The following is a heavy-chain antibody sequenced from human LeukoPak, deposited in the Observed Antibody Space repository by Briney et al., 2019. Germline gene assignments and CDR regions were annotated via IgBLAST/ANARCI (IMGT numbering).Heavy chain of an antibody. CDR3: ASRDLCSGGTCYGLRY. V-gene: IGHV3-23*01. CDR2: IGTSGDVN. D-gene: IGHD2-15*01. CDR1: GFTFSTYD. Sequence: GGSLRLSCTASGFTFSTYDMTWVRQAPGKGLEWVSGIGTSGDVNYNADSVKGRFTISRDNAKNTLYLQMNSLRVDDTAVYYCASRDLCSGGTCYGLRYWGQGTLVTVSS. J-gene: IGHJ4*02.